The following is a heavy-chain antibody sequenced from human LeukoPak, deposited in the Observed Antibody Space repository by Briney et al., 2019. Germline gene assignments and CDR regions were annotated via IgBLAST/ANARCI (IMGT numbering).Heavy chain of an antibody. J-gene: IGHJ4*02. CDR1: GVSFSGYY. D-gene: IGHD3-10*01. CDR2: INHSGST. Sequence: PSETLSLTCAVYGVSFSGYYWSWIRQPPGKGLEWIGEINHSGSTNYNPSLKSRVTISVDTSKNQFSLKLSSVTAADTAVYYCAMGYYYGSGSYFGWGQGTLVTVSS. CDR3: AMGYYYGSGSYFG. V-gene: IGHV4-34*01.